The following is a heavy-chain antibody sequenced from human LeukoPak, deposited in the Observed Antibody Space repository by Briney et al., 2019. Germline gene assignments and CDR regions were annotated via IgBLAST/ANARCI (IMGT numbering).Heavy chain of an antibody. CDR2: IIPIFGTA. V-gene: IGHV1-69*06. CDR1: GYTFTSYD. Sequence: SVKVSCKASGYTFTSYDINWVRQATGQGLEWMGGIIPIFGTANYAQKFQGRVTITADKSTSTAYMELSSLRSEDTAVYYCASESSSRGAFDIWGQGTMVTVSS. CDR3: ASESSSRGAFDI. J-gene: IGHJ3*02. D-gene: IGHD6-6*01.